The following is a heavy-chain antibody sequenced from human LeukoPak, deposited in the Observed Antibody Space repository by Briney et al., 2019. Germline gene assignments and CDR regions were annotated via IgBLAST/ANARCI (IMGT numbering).Heavy chain of an antibody. D-gene: IGHD4-17*01. J-gene: IGHJ3*02. CDR1: DDSFSSHY. Sequence: SETLSLTCAVSDDSFSSHYWTWIRQSPGKGLEWIGYISYIGSTNYNPSLKSRVTISIDTSRNQFSLRLSSVTAADTAVYYCARDLVTVTKGFDTWGQGTMVSVSS. CDR2: ISYIGST. V-gene: IGHV4-59*11. CDR3: ARDLVTVTKGFDT.